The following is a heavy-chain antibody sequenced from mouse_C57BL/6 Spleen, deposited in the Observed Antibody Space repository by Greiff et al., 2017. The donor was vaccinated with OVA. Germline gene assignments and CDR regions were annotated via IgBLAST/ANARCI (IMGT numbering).Heavy chain of an antibody. Sequence: VKLMESGAELVKPGASVKISCKASGYAFSSYWMNWVKQRPGKGLEWIGQIYPGDGDTNYNGKFKGKATLTADKSSSTAYMQLSSLTSEDSAVYYCARWYYGSSYQYFDVWGTGTTVTVSS. CDR1: GYAFSSYW. CDR3: ARWYYGSSYQYFDV. J-gene: IGHJ1*03. CDR2: IYPGDGDT. D-gene: IGHD1-1*01. V-gene: IGHV1-80*01.